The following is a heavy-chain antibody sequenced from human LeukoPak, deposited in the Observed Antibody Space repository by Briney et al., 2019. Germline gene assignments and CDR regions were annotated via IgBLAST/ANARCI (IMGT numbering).Heavy chain of an antibody. V-gene: IGHV4-38-2*02. CDR2: IYHSGRT. CDR3: ARETSQKGAHYMDV. J-gene: IGHJ6*03. D-gene: IGHD3-16*01. Sequence: TSETLSLTCTVSGYSISSGYYWGWIRPPPGKGLEWIGSIYHSGRTYYNPSLKSRVTISVDTSKNQFSLKLSSVTAADTAVYYCARETSQKGAHYMDVWGKGTTITISS. CDR1: GYSISSGYY.